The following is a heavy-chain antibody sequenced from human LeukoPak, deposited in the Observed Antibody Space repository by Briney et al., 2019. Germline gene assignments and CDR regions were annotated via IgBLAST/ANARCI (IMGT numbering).Heavy chain of an antibody. V-gene: IGHV3-23*01. CDR2: ISGSGGST. Sequence: GGSLRLSCAASGFTFSSYAMSWVRQAPGKGLEWVSAISGSGGSTYYADSVKGRFTISRDNSKNTLYLQMNSLRAEDTAVYYCARLYYGDYAYFDYWGQGSLVTVSS. J-gene: IGHJ4*02. CDR1: GFTFSSYA. CDR3: ARLYYGDYAYFDY. D-gene: IGHD4-17*01.